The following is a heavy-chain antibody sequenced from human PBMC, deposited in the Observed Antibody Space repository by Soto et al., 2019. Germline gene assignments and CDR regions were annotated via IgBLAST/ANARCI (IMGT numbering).Heavy chain of an antibody. D-gene: IGHD6-6*01. J-gene: IGHJ5*02. CDR2: TRNKANSYTT. CDR1: GFTFSDHY. V-gene: IGHV3-72*01. Sequence: GRSLRLSCAASGFTFSDHYMDWVRQAPGKGLEWVGRTRNKANSYTTEYAASVKGRFTISRDDSKNSLYLQMNSLKTEDTAVYYCAAQAYSSSGAWFDPWGQGTLVTVSS. CDR3: AAQAYSSSGAWFDP.